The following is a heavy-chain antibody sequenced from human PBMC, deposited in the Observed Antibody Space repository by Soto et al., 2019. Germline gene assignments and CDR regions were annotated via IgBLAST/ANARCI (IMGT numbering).Heavy chain of an antibody. J-gene: IGHJ4*02. V-gene: IGHV3-23*01. CDR2: ISGSDDST. Sequence: EVQLLESGGGSVQPGESLRLSCAASGFTFSSYAMSWVRQAPGKGLEWVSVISGSDDSTYYADSVKGRFTISRDNSKNRLYLQMNGLRAEDTAVYYCAKRSSSSTFDYWVQGTLVTVSS. CDR1: GFTFSSYA. D-gene: IGHD6-6*01. CDR3: AKRSSSSTFDY.